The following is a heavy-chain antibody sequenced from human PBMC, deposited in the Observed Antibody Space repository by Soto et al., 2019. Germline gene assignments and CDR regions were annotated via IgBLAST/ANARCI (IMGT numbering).Heavy chain of an antibody. CDR1: GGSISGYY. V-gene: IGHV4-59*01. CDR3: ARDRLYSSNWYEIDY. D-gene: IGHD6-13*01. Sequence: PSETLSLTCTVSGGSISGYYWSWIRQPPGKGLEWIGYIYSSGSANYNPSLKSRVTMSVDTSKSQFSLKLSSVSAADTALYYCARDRLYSSNWYEIDYWGQGTLVTVSS. CDR2: IYSSGSA. J-gene: IGHJ4*02.